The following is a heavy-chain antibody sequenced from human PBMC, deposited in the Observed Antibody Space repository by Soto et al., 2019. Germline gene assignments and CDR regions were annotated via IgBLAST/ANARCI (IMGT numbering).Heavy chain of an antibody. Sequence: QVQLQESGPGLVQPSQTLSLTCTVSGGSISSGGYYWSWIRQHPGTGLELIGHISYSGSTYNNTSVKGRVTISVDTSRNQCSLIVNSVMAAATAVYYCAGGVLLWGQGTLVTVSS. CDR3: AGGVLL. V-gene: IGHV4-31*03. J-gene: IGHJ4*01. CDR2: ISYSGST. CDR1: GGSISSGGYY.